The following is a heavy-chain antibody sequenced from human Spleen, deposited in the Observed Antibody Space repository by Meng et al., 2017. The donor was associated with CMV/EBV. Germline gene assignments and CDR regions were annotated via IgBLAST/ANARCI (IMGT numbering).Heavy chain of an antibody. V-gene: IGHV3-53*01. CDR2: IYSSGET. CDR1: GFTFSSYW. D-gene: IGHD3-10*01. Sequence: GESLKISCAASGFTFSSYWMTWVRQAPGKGLEWVSVIYSSGETYYADSVKGRFTISRDNSKNTLYLQMNSLKVEDTAVYYCARDGEGIDDWGQGTLVTVSS. J-gene: IGHJ4*02. CDR3: ARDGEGIDD.